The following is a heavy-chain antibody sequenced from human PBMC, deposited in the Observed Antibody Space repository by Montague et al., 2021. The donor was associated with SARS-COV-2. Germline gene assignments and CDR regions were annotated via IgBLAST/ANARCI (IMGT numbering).Heavy chain of an antibody. CDR2: IYYSGST. CDR1: GGSISSGGYY. V-gene: IGHV4-31*03. J-gene: IGHJ5*02. CDR3: ARATRSIVVLNCFDP. Sequence: TLSLTCTVSGGSISSGGYYWSWIRQHPGKGLEWIGYIYYSGSTYYNPSLKSRVTISVDTSKNQFSLKLSSVTAADTAVYYCARATRSIVVLNCFDPWGQGTLVTVSS. D-gene: IGHD3-22*01.